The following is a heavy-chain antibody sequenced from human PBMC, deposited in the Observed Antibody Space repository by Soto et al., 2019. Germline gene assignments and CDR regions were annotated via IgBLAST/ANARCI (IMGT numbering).Heavy chain of an antibody. J-gene: IGHJ5*02. V-gene: IGHV4-59*01. CDR2: IYYSGST. CDR3: ARHPDYDFWSGYGNWFDP. Sequence: SDTLSLTCTVSGGSISSYYWSWIRQPPGKGLEWIGYIYYSGSTNYNPSLKSRVTISVDTSKNQFSLKLSSVTAADTAVYYCARHPDYDFWSGYGNWFDPWGQGTLVTVSS. CDR1: GGSISSYY. D-gene: IGHD3-3*01.